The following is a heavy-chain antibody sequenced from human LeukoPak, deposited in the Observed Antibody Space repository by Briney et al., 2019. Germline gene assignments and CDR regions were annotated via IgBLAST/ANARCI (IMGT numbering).Heavy chain of an antibody. CDR1: GGSISSGDYY. CDR2: IYYSGST. V-gene: IGHV4-30-4*01. Sequence: SETLSLTCTVSGGSISSGDYYWSWIRQPPGKGLEWIGYIYYSGSTYYNPSLKSRVTISVDTSKNLFSLKLSSVTAADTAVYYCAREALGDHYIFDYWGQGTLVTVSS. J-gene: IGHJ4*02. D-gene: IGHD3-22*01. CDR3: AREALGDHYIFDY.